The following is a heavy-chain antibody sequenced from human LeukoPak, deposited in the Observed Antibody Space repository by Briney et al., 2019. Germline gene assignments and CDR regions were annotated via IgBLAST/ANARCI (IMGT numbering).Heavy chain of an antibody. CDR2: IHYSGST. Sequence: PSETLSLTCTVSGGPFSTYYWSWIRQPPGKGLEWIGYIHYSGSTDYNPSLKSRVTMSVDTSKNQFSLKMSFVTAADTALYYCARHFIREEYSSSSVGFDPWGQGTLVTVSS. J-gene: IGHJ5*02. V-gene: IGHV4-59*08. D-gene: IGHD6-6*01. CDR3: ARHFIREEYSSSSVGFDP. CDR1: GGPFSTYY.